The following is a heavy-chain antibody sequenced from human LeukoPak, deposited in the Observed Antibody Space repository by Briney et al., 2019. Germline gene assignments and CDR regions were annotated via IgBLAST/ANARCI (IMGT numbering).Heavy chain of an antibody. J-gene: IGHJ4*02. V-gene: IGHV4-59*01. CDR2: IYYSGST. Sequence: ASETLSLTCTVSGGSISSYYWSWIRQPPGKGLEWIGYIYYSGSTNYNPSLKSRVTISVDTSKNQFSLKLSSVTAADTAVYYRARNPRKYSSSPLFDYWGQGTLVTVSS. CDR3: ARNPRKYSSSPLFDY. CDR1: GGSISSYY. D-gene: IGHD6-6*01.